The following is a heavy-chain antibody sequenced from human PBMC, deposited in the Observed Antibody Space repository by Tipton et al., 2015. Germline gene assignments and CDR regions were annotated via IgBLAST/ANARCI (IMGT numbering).Heavy chain of an antibody. D-gene: IGHD2-21*01. V-gene: IGHV4-4*02. CDR2: ISQSGNT. CDR3: ERRCGADCYWGYYFDH. CDR1: GGSISSTNW. J-gene: IGHJ4*02. Sequence: TLSLTCAVSGGSISSTNWWTWVRQPPGKGLEWIGEISQSGNTNYNPSLKSRVTISADKSKNQFSLNLKSVTAADTAVYYCERRCGADCYWGYYFDHWGQGTLVNVSS.